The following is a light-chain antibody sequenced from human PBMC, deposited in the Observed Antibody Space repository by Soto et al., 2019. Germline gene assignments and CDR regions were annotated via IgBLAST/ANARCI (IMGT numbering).Light chain of an antibody. V-gene: IGLV1-44*01. CDR2: TND. CDR3: SSWDDNLDAVV. Sequence: QSALTQPSSASGTPGQRVTISCSGGSSNIGSNTVNWYQQLPGTAPKLLIYTNDQRPSGVPDRFSGSRSGTSASLAISGLQFEDEADYHCSSWDDNLDAVVFGAGTKVTVL. CDR1: SSNIGSNT. J-gene: IGLJ1*01.